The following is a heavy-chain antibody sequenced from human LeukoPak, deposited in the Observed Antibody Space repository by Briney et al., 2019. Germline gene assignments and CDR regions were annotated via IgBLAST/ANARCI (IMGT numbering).Heavy chain of an antibody. V-gene: IGHV3-23*01. CDR2: INGGGDFT. D-gene: IGHD3-10*01. Sequence: PGGSLRLSCAASGFTFSSYAMSWVRQAPGKGLEWVSAINGGGDFTYYADSVKGRFTISRDNSKNTLYLQMNSLRAEDTAVYYCARDQAGITWGQGTLVTVSS. CDR3: ARDQAGIT. CDR1: GFTFSSYA. J-gene: IGHJ4*02.